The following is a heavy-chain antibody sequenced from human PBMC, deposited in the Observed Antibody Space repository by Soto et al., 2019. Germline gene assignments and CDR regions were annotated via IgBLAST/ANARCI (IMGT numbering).Heavy chain of an antibody. J-gene: IGHJ4*02. CDR1: GCSVSSGSYY. V-gene: IGHV4-61*01. D-gene: IGHD2-2*01. CDR2: IYYSGST. Sequence: SETLSLTCTVSGCSVSSGSYYWGWLRPPPGKGLEWIGYIYYSGSTNYNPSLKSRVTISVDTSKNQFSLKLSSVTAADTAVYYCAREGAYHYFDYWGQGTLVTVSS. CDR3: AREGAYHYFDY.